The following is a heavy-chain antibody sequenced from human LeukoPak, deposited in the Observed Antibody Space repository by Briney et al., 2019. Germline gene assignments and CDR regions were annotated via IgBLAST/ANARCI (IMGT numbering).Heavy chain of an antibody. CDR3: ARARATVRPDY. J-gene: IGHJ4*02. Sequence: TGGSLRPSCAASGFTFSSYSMNWVRQAPGKGLEWVSSISSSSSYIYYADSVKGRFTISRDNAKNSLYLQMNSLRAEDTAVYYCARARATVRPDYWGQGTLVTVSS. CDR2: ISSSSSYI. V-gene: IGHV3-21*01. D-gene: IGHD1-26*01. CDR1: GFTFSSYS.